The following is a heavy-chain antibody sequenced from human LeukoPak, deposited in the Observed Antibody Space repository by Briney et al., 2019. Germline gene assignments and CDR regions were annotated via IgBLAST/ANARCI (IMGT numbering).Heavy chain of an antibody. V-gene: IGHV3-74*01. D-gene: IGHD6-19*01. J-gene: IGHJ4*02. CDR1: GFTFSSYW. Sequence: GGSLRLSCAASGFTFSSYWMHWVRHAPGRGLVWVSRINSDGSNTDYADSVKGRFTISRDNAKNTLYLHMNSLRADDTAVYYCARGEAVAADWGQGTLVTVSS. CDR3: ARGEAVAAD. CDR2: INSDGSNT.